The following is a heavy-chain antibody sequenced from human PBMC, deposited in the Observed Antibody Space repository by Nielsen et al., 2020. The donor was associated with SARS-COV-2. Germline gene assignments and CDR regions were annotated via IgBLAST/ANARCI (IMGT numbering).Heavy chain of an antibody. J-gene: IGHJ6*02. Sequence: SETLSLTCTVSGGSVSSGSYYWSWIRQPPGKGLEWIGYIYYSGSTYYNPSLKSRVTISVDTSKNQFSLKLSSVTAADTAVYYCAGRKHDFWSGFYGMDVWGQGTTVTVSS. CDR3: AGRKHDFWSGFYGMDV. V-gene: IGHV4-39*01. CDR2: IYYSGST. CDR1: GGSVSSGSYY. D-gene: IGHD3-3*01.